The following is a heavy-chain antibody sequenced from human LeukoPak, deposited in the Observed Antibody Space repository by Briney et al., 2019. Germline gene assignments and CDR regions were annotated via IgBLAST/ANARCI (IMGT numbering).Heavy chain of an antibody. CDR2: ISVGAEYI. V-gene: IGHV3-23*01. D-gene: IGHD3-3*01. CDR3: ASGPPFLKYFEY. J-gene: IGHJ4*02. Sequence: PGGSLRLSCAASGDTLSMYAMSAFRQAPGGGLGWVSTISVGAEYIFYADSVKGRFTISRDDSNNALYLQMHSLRAEDTALYYCASGPPFLKYFEYWGQGPLVTVSS. CDR1: GDTLSMYA.